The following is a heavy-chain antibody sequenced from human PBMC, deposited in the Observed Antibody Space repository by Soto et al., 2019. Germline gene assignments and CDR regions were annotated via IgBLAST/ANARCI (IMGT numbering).Heavy chain of an antibody. CDR3: AGRIVGATSFDY. J-gene: IGHJ4*02. CDR1: GGTFSSYA. V-gene: IGHV1-69*13. D-gene: IGHD1-26*01. Sequence: SVKVSCKASGGTFSSYAISWVRQAPGQGLEWMGGIIPIFGTANYAQKFQGRVTITADESTSTAYMELSSLRSEDTAVYYCAGRIVGATSFDYWGQGTLVTVSS. CDR2: IIPIFGTA.